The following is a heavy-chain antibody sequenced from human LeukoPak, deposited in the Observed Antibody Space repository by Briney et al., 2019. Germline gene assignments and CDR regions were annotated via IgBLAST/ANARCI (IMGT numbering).Heavy chain of an antibody. Sequence: GGSLRLSCAASGFTFSRHTMNWVRQAQGKGLEWVSSVSTAGSYTYYADSVKGRFTISRDNARNSLFLQMNGLSAEDTAVYYCAKERDDFWSGYYGNVDSWGQGTRFTVSP. CDR3: AKERDDFWSGYYGNVDS. V-gene: IGHV3-21*01. CDR2: VSTAGSYT. CDR1: GFTFSRHT. D-gene: IGHD3-3*01. J-gene: IGHJ4*02.